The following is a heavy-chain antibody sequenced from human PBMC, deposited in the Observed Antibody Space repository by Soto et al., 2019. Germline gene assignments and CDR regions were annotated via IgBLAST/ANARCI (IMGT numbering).Heavy chain of an antibody. J-gene: IGHJ4*02. Sequence: GGSLRLSCAASGFTFSSYWMSWVRQAPGKGLEWVANIKQDGSEKYYVDSVKGRFTISRDNAKNSLYLQMNSLRAEDTAVYYCARDVANYDFWSGYYKDWGQGTLVTVSS. CDR2: IKQDGSEK. CDR3: ARDVANYDFWSGYYKD. V-gene: IGHV3-7*01. CDR1: GFTFSSYW. D-gene: IGHD3-3*01.